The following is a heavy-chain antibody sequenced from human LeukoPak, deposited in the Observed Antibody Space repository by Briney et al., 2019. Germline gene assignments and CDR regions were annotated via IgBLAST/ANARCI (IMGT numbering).Heavy chain of an antibody. CDR2: VYYSGST. V-gene: IGHV4-61*01. J-gene: IGHJ6*02. CDR3: AREVIVGATSYYYYGMDV. D-gene: IGHD1-26*01. CDR1: GGSVSSGSYF. Sequence: SETLSLTCTVSGGSVSSGSYFWTWIRQPPGKGLEWIGYVYYSGSTNYNPSLKSRVTISVDTSKNQFSLKVSSVTAADTAVYYCAREVIVGATSYYYYGMDVWGQGTTVTVSS.